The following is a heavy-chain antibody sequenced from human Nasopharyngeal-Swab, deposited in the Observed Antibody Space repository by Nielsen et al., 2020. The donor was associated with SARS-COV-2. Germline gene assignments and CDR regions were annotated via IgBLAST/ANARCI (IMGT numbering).Heavy chain of an antibody. Sequence: GRSLRLSCAASGFTFSSYAMSWVRQAPGKGLEWVSAISGIGGSTYYADPGKGRFTISRDNSKNTLYLQMNSLRAEDTAVYYCAKDQGIAVAGPPRGKYFQHWGQGTLVTVSS. CDR2: ISGIGGST. CDR1: GFTFSSYA. CDR3: AKDQGIAVAGPPRGKYFQH. J-gene: IGHJ1*01. V-gene: IGHV3-23*01. D-gene: IGHD6-19*01.